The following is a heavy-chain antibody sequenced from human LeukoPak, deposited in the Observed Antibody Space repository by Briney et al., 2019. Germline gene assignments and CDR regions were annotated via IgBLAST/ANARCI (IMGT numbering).Heavy chain of an antibody. CDR2: ISGSGGST. J-gene: IGHJ6*02. CDR1: GFTFSSYA. V-gene: IGHV3-23*01. Sequence: PGGSLRLSCAASGFTFSSYAMRWVRQAPGKGLEWVSAISGSGGSTYYADSVKGRFTISRDNSKNTLYLQMNSLRAEDTAVYYCAKGRYYYYGMDVWGQGTTVTVSS. CDR3: AKGRYYYYGMDV.